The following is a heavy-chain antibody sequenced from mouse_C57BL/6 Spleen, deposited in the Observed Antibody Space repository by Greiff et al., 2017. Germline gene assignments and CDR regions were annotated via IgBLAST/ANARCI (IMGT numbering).Heavy chain of an antibody. Sequence: QVQLQQPGAELVKPGASVKMSCKASGYTFTSYWITWVKQRPGQGLEWIGDIYPGSGSTNYNEKFKSKATLTVDTSSSTAYMQLSSLTSEDSAVYYCARSENYYGSSSWFADWGQGTLVTVSA. J-gene: IGHJ3*01. D-gene: IGHD1-1*01. CDR1: GYTFTSYW. CDR2: IYPGSGST. V-gene: IGHV1-55*01. CDR3: ARSENYYGSSSWFAD.